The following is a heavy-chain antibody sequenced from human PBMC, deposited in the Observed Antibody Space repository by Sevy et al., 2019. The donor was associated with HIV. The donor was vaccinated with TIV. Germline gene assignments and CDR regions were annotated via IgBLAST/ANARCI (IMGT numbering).Heavy chain of an antibody. CDR1: GGSISSSNW. Sequence: SETLSLTCAVSGGSISSSNWWSWVRQPPGKGLEWIGEIYRSGNTNYNPSLKSRVTISVDKSKNQFSLKLSSVTAADTAVYYCASRDYGDYYFDYWGQGTLVTVSS. CDR2: IYRSGNT. V-gene: IGHV4-4*02. J-gene: IGHJ4*02. D-gene: IGHD4-17*01. CDR3: ASRDYGDYYFDY.